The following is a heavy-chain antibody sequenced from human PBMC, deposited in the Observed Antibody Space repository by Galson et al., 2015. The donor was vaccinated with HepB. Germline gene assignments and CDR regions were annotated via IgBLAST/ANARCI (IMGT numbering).Heavy chain of an antibody. CDR2: ISGSGGST. J-gene: IGHJ6*02. Sequence: SLRLSCAASGFTFSSYAMSWVRQAPGKGLGWVSAISGSGGSTYYADSVKGRFTISRDNSKNTLYLQMNSLRAEDTAVYYCAGGGYCSSTSCYTGNYYYYGMDVWGQGTTVTVSS. D-gene: IGHD2-2*02. V-gene: IGHV3-23*01. CDR1: GFTFSSYA. CDR3: AGGGYCSSTSCYTGNYYYYGMDV.